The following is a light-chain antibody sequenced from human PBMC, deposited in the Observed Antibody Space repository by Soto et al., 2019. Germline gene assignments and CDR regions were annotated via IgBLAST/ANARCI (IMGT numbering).Light chain of an antibody. J-gene: IGKJ5*01. V-gene: IGKV1-16*01. CDR3: QQSDSNPIT. CDR1: QCIRNY. Sequence: DIQMTQSPSSLHAAVGDTVTITCRASQCIRNYLVWFQQKPWKAPKCLIYDASNLQNGVPSRFSGIGSGTEFTLTITSLQPEDFSTYYCQQSDSNPITFGQGTRLEIK. CDR2: DAS.